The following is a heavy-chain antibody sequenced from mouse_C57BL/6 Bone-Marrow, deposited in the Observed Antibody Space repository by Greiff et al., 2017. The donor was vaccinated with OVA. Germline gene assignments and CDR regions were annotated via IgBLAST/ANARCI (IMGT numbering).Heavy chain of an antibody. CDR3: ERYPAY. J-gene: IGHJ3*01. CDR2: INPSNGGT. V-gene: IGHV1-53*01. Sequence: QVQLQQPGTELVKPGASVKLSCQASGYTFTSYWMHWVTQRPGQGLEWIGNINPSNGGTNYNEKFKSKATLTVDKSSSTAYMQLSSLTSEVSAFECSERYPAYWGQGTLVTVSA. CDR1: GYTFTSYW.